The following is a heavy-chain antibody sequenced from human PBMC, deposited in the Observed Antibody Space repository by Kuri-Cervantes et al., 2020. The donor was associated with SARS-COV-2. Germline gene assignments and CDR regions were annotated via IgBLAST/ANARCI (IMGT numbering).Heavy chain of an antibody. Sequence: SETLSLTCTVSGGSISSGGYYWSWIRQPPGKGLEWIGYIYHSGSTYYNPSLKSRVTISVDRSKNQFSPKLSSVTAADTAVYYCARARIAAAGYNWFDPWGQGTLVTVSS. CDR3: ARARIAAAGYNWFDP. J-gene: IGHJ5*02. CDR2: IYHSGST. D-gene: IGHD6-13*01. V-gene: IGHV4-30-2*01. CDR1: GGSISSGGYY.